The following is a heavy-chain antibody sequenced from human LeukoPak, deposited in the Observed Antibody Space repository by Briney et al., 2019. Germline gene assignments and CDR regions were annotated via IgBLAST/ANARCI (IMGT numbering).Heavy chain of an antibody. CDR1: GDSISSYY. CDR3: ARAGSRDHYDY. CDR2: IYYSGTT. J-gene: IGHJ4*02. V-gene: IGHV4-59*01. D-gene: IGHD3-10*01. Sequence: SETLPLTCTVSGDSISSYYWSWIRQPPGKGLEWIGYIYYSGTTNYNPSLKSRVTISVDTSKNHFSLKLDSVTAADTAVYYCARAGSRDHYDYWGQGILVTVSS.